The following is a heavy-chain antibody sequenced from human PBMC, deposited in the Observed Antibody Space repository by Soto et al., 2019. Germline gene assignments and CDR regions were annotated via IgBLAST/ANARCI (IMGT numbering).Heavy chain of an antibody. J-gene: IGHJ4*02. CDR1: GGSISSGGYY. V-gene: IGHV4-31*03. D-gene: IGHD6-13*01. Sequence: SETLSLTCTVSGGSISSGGYYWSWIRQHPGKGLEWIGYIYYSGSTYYNPSLKSRVTISVDTSKNQFSLKLSSVTAADTAVYYWARSFGVAAAGPFDYWGKGTLITF. CDR3: ARSFGVAAAGPFDY. CDR2: IYYSGST.